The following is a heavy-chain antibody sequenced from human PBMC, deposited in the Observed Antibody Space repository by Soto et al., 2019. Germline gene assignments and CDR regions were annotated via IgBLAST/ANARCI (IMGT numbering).Heavy chain of an antibody. CDR1: GFTFSSYA. Sequence: VGSLRLSCVASGFTFSSYAMHWVRQAPGKGLEWVAVISYDGSNKYYADSVKGRFTISRDNSKNTLYLQMNSLRAEDTAVYYCASGRIAAAGSPADYWGQGTLVTVSS. CDR3: ASGRIAAAGSPADY. CDR2: ISYDGSNK. J-gene: IGHJ4*02. D-gene: IGHD6-13*01. V-gene: IGHV3-30-3*01.